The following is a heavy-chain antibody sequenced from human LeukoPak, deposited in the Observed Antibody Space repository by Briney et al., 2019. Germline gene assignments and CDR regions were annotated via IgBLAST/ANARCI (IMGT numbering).Heavy chain of an antibody. CDR2: IGGSGGST. CDR1: GFTFSSYA. Sequence: QAAGSLRLSCAASGFTFSSYAMSWVRQAPGKGLEWVSAIGGSGGSTYYADSVKGRFTISRDNSKNTLYLQMNSLRAEDTAVYYCAKFLDDYVWGSYRPPDLNDYWGQGTLVTVSS. J-gene: IGHJ4*02. D-gene: IGHD3-16*02. V-gene: IGHV3-23*01. CDR3: AKFLDDYVWGSYRPPDLNDY.